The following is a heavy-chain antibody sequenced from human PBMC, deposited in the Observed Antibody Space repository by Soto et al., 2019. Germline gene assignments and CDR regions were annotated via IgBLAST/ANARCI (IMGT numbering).Heavy chain of an antibody. CDR1: GFTFSTYA. V-gene: IGHV3-23*01. CDR2: IGGSGGTT. J-gene: IGHJ4*02. Sequence: QPGGSLRLSCAASGFTFSTYAMSWVRQAPGKGLEWVSVIGGSGGTTYYADSVKGRFTISRDNSKNTLYLQMNSLIAEDTAVYYCAKVRESAAAGHFDYWGQGTLVTVSS. D-gene: IGHD6-13*01. CDR3: AKVRESAAAGHFDY.